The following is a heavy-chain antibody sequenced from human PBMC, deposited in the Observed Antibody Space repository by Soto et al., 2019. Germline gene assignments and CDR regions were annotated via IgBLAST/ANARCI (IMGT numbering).Heavy chain of an antibody. Sequence: ASETLSLTCTVSGGSISSSSYYWGWIRQPPGKGLEWIGSIYYSGSTYYNPSLKSRVTISVDTSKNQFSLKLSSVTAADTAVYYCARIRITIFGVVTEPFDYWGQGTLVTVSS. CDR2: IYYSGST. CDR1: GGSISSSSYY. V-gene: IGHV4-39*01. CDR3: ARIRITIFGVVTEPFDY. D-gene: IGHD3-3*01. J-gene: IGHJ4*02.